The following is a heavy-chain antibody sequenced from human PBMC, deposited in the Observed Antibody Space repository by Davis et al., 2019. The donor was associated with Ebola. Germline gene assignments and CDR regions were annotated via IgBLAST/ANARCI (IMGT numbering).Heavy chain of an antibody. V-gene: IGHV3-23*01. CDR2: ISGSGGST. Sequence: GESLKISCAASGFTFSSYAMSWVRQAPGKGLEWVSAISGSGGSTYYADSVKGRFTISRDNSKNTLYLQMNSLRAEDTAVYYCAKINLSGSSGYWGQGTLVTVSS. CDR3: AKINLSGSSGY. D-gene: IGHD1-26*01. CDR1: GFTFSSYA. J-gene: IGHJ4*02.